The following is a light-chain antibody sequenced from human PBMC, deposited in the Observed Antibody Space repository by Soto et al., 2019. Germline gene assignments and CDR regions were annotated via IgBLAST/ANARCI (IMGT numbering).Light chain of an antibody. Sequence: EIALTQSPASLSLSPGERATLSCRASQSVSSSLAWYQQKPGQAPRLLIYDASSRATGIPARFSGSGSGTDFTLTISSLEPEDFAVYYCQQRSNWPWTFGQGTKVDIK. CDR1: QSVSSS. V-gene: IGKV3-11*01. J-gene: IGKJ1*01. CDR3: QQRSNWPWT. CDR2: DAS.